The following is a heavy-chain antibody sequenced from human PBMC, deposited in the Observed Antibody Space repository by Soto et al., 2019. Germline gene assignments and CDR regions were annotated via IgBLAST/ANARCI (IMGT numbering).Heavy chain of an antibody. CDR3: ASGGEYYDENLPHYYFFGMHV. J-gene: IGHJ6*02. V-gene: IGHV1-69*01. D-gene: IGHD3-16*01. CDR1: GGTFSNYP. Sequence: QVQLVQSGAEVKKPGSSVKVSCKASGGTFSNYPITWVRRAPGQGLEWLGGIIPIFVKADYTQKFQGRVTITANAPTSTAYMEISSLRSEDTSVYYCASGGEYYDENLPHYYFFGMHVWGPGTTVTVSS. CDR2: IIPIFVKA.